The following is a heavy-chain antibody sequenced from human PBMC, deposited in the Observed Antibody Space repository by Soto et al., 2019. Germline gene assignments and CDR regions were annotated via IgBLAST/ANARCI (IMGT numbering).Heavy chain of an antibody. D-gene: IGHD4-4*01. Sequence: GGSLRLSCTASGFTFANYDMHWVRQAPGKGLEWMALILHDGSAEYYADSVKGRFTISRDNSESTLYLQMNSLRAEDTGFYYCARSRDGYSFYFYYGMDVWGQGTTVTVSS. CDR3: ARSRDGYSFYFYYGMDV. V-gene: IGHV3-30*03. J-gene: IGHJ6*02. CDR2: ILHDGSAE. CDR1: GFTFANYD.